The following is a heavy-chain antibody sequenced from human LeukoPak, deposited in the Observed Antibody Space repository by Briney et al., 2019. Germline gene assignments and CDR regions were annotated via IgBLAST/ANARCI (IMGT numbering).Heavy chain of an antibody. CDR1: GFIVSTNY. V-gene: IGHV3-69-1*01. D-gene: IGHD4/OR15-4a*01. Sequence: GGSLRLSCAASGFIVSTNYMTWVRQAPGKGLEWVSYISSSSTIYYADSVKGRFTISRDNSKSTLYLQMNSLRAEDTAVYYCAKNSDYGDLYYFDYWGQGTLVTVSS. J-gene: IGHJ4*02. CDR3: AKNSDYGDLYYFDY. CDR2: ISSSSTI.